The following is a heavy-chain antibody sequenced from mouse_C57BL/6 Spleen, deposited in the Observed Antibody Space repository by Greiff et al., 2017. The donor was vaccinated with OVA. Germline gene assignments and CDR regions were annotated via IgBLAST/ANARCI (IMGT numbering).Heavy chain of an antibody. D-gene: IGHD1-1*01. CDR1: GFTFSNYW. CDR3: TESHYGNAMDY. Sequence: EVKLQESGGGLVQPGGSMKLSCVASGFTFSNYWMNWVRQSPEKGLEWVAQIRLKSDNYATHYAESVKGRFTISRDDSKSSVYLQMNNLRAEDTGIYYCTESHYGNAMDYWGQGTSVTVSS. J-gene: IGHJ4*01. V-gene: IGHV6-3*01. CDR2: IRLKSDNYAT.